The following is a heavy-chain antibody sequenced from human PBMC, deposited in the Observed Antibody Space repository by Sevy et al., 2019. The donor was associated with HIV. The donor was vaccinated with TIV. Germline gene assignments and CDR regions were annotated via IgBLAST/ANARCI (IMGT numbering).Heavy chain of an antibody. J-gene: IGHJ4*02. CDR3: ARERDENSSGWSVPFDN. CDR2: IWYDGSKK. CDR1: GFSFSTYG. D-gene: IGHD6-19*01. Sequence: GESLKISCATSGFSFSTYGMHWVRQAPGTGLEWVAGIWYDGSKKQYADSVKGRFTISRDNSKNTMYLQMNSLRVEDTALFYCARERDENSSGWSVPFDNWGQGTLVTVSS. V-gene: IGHV3-33*01.